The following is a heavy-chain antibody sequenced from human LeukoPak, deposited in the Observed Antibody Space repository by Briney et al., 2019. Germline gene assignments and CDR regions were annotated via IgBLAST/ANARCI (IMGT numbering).Heavy chain of an antibody. V-gene: IGHV1-69*13. D-gene: IGHD2-2*01. CDR2: IIPIFGTA. J-gene: IGHJ4*02. CDR3: ATGKGYCSSTSCYVEY. CDR1: GGTFTSYA. Sequence: SVKVSCKASGGTFTSYAISWVRQAPGQGLEWMGGIIPIFGTANYAQKFQGRVTITADESTSTAYMELSSLRSEDTAVYYCATGKGYCSSTSCYVEYWGQGTLVTVSS.